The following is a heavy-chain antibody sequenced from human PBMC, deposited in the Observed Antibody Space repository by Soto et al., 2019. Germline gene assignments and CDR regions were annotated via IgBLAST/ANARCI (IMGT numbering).Heavy chain of an antibody. CDR1: GGSISSSNW. Sequence: QVQLQESGPGLVKPSGTLSLTCAVSGGSISSSNWWSWVRQPPGKGLEWIGEIYHSGSTNYNPSLKSRVTISVDKSKNQFSLKLSSVTAADTAVYYCARDPGMTGKVRPIGYYYYGMDVWGQGTTVTVSS. V-gene: IGHV4-4*02. D-gene: IGHD1-20*01. CDR3: ARDPGMTGKVRPIGYYYYGMDV. CDR2: IYHSGST. J-gene: IGHJ6*02.